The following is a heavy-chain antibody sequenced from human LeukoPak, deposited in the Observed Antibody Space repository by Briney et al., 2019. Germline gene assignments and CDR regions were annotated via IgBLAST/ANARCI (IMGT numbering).Heavy chain of an antibody. CDR1: GGSISSYY. J-gene: IGHJ4*02. D-gene: IGHD1-26*01. Sequence: PSETLSLTCTVSGGSISSYYWSWIRQPPGKGLEWIGYIYHSGTTSYNPSLRGRVTISIDTSKKQFSLHLSSVIAADTAVYYCAGSGNYYHFEYWGQGTLVTVSS. CDR3: AGSGNYYHFEY. V-gene: IGHV4-59*01. CDR2: IYHSGTT.